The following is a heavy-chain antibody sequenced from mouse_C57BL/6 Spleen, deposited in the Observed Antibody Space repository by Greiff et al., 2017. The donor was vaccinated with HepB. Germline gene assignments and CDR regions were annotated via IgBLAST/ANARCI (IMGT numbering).Heavy chain of an antibody. CDR3: TTDYYGPDY. CDR1: GYTFTDYE. CDR2: IDPETGGT. D-gene: IGHD1-1*01. J-gene: IGHJ2*01. V-gene: IGHV1-15*01. Sequence: QVQLKQSGAELVRPGASVTLSCKASGYTFTDYEMHWVKQTPVHGLEWIGAIDPETGGTAYNQKFKGKAILTADKSSSTAYMELRSLTSEDSAVYYSTTDYYGPDYWGQVTTLTVSS.